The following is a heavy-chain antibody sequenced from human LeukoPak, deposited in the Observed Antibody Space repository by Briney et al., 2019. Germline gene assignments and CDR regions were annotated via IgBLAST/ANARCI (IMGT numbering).Heavy chain of an antibody. CDR3: ARDPDRDRAGPFDY. J-gene: IGHJ4*02. Sequence: PSETLSLTCTVSGGSISSYYWSWIPQPPGKGLEWIVRIYTSGSTNYNPSLKSRVTMSVDTSKNQFSLKLSSVTAADTAVYQCARDPDRDRAGPFDYWGQGSLVHVSS. V-gene: IGHV4-4*07. D-gene: IGHD1-14*01. CDR2: IYTSGST. CDR1: GGSISSYY.